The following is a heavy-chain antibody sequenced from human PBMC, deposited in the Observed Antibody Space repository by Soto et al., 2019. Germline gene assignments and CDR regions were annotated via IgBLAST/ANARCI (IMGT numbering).Heavy chain of an antibody. CDR3: ARSGYGSTDFDH. CDR2: IYYRGNT. Sequence: PSETLSLTCTVSGDSIARGAYYWTWIRQHPGQSLEWLGYIYYRGNTYYNPSLESRVSISLDTSKNQFSLKLTSVTAADTAVYYCARSGYGSTDFDHWGQGTRVTVSS. CDR1: GDSIARGAYY. J-gene: IGHJ4*02. D-gene: IGHD6-13*01. V-gene: IGHV4-31*03.